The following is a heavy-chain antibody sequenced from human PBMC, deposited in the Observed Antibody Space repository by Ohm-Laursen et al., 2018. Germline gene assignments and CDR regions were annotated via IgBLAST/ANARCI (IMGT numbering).Heavy chain of an antibody. V-gene: IGHV4-59*01. J-gene: IGHJ2*01. CDR3: ARGPRDYYDSSGSVDL. Sequence: SETLSLTWTVSGGSISSYYWSWIRQPPGKGLEWIGYIYYSGSTNYNPSLKSRVTISVDTSKNQFSLKLSSVTAADTAVYYCARGPRDYYDSSGSVDLWGRGTLVTVSS. D-gene: IGHD3-22*01. CDR2: IYYSGST. CDR1: GGSISSYY.